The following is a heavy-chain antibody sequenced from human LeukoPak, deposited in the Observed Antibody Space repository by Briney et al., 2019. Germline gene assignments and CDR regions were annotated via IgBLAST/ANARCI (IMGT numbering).Heavy chain of an antibody. CDR1: GFPFSSYS. J-gene: IGHJ4*02. V-gene: IGHV3-30*04. CDR2: ISNDGSHK. D-gene: IGHD4-23*01. Sequence: GGSLRLSCAASGFPFSSYSMHWVRQAPGNGLEWVAVISNDGSHKYYADSVKGRFIISRDNSKNTLSLQMNTLRPDDAAVFYCARDPNRLADYGGDYFDHWGQGTLVTVSS. CDR3: ARDPNRLADYGGDYFDH.